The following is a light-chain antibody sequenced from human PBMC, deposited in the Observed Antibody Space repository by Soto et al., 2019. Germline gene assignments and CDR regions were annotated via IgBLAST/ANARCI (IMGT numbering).Light chain of an antibody. CDR1: QSVRSSY. Sequence: IGMKKSAAAVSVYTGERATLSCRASQSVRSSYLAWYQHRPGQAPRLLIFDASKRATGIPARFSGSGSGTDFTLTISRLEPEDFAVYFCQQYGSSPRTFRQGTKVDI. V-gene: IGKV3-20*01. CDR3: QQYGSSPRT. CDR2: DAS. J-gene: IGKJ1*01.